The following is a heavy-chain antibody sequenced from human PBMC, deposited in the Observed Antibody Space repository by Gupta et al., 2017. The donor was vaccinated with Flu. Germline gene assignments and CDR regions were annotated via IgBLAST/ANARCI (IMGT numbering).Heavy chain of an antibody. Sequence: QGKLVQSEGGVVQPGSSLRVSCVATVFTFKNYDMNWVRQGPGGGLEWLARISSNGRNMDYSDSVKGRFSISRDNVKNTLYLQLKTLRTEDSAVYYCARGRSSFSSDGLDVWGQGTTVTVSS. CDR3: ARGRSSFSSDGLDV. J-gene: IGHJ6*02. V-gene: IGHV3-30*19. D-gene: IGHD3-3*01. CDR1: VFTFKNYD. CDR2: ISSNGRNM.